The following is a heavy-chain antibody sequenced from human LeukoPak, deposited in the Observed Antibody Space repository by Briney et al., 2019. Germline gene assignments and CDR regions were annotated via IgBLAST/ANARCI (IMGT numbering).Heavy chain of an antibody. Sequence: GEPLKVSCKGSGYSFTNYWIGWVRQMPGKGLEWMGVFYPGDSDTRYIPSFQGQVTISADKSINTAYLQWSSLTASDTAIYYCARSASRYFDWFDYWGQGTLVTVSS. CDR1: GYSFTNYW. CDR3: ARSASRYFDWFDY. V-gene: IGHV5-51*01. CDR2: FYPGDSDT. D-gene: IGHD3-9*01. J-gene: IGHJ4*02.